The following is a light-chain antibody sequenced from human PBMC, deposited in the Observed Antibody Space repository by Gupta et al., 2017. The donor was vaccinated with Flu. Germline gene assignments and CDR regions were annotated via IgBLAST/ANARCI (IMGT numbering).Light chain of an antibody. CDR2: DAS. CDR3: QQHDNLPPSSLT. J-gene: IGKJ4*01. V-gene: IGKV1-33*01. CDR1: QGISNY. Sequence: LSASVGDRVTITCQASQGISNYLNWYQQRPGNAPKLLIYDASNLETGVPSRFSGSGSGTDFTFTISSLQPEDVATYYCQQHDNLPPSSLTFGGGTKVEVK.